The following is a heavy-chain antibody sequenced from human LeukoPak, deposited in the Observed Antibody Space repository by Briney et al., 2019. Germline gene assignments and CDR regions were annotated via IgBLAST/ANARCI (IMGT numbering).Heavy chain of an antibody. CDR1: GFNFRIYA. J-gene: IGHJ4*02. CDR2: ITSSGADT. Sequence: SGGSLRLSCAASGFNFRIYAMSWVRQAPGKGLEWVSAITSSGADTYFADSVKGRFTISRDNSKNTLYLQMNSLRAEDTAVYYCAKEAFAGPFFDYWGQGTLVTVSS. CDR3: AKEAFAGPFFDY. V-gene: IGHV3-23*01. D-gene: IGHD6-13*01.